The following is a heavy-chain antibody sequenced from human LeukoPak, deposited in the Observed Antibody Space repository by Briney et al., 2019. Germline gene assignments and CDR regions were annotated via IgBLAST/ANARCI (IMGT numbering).Heavy chain of an antibody. V-gene: IGHV3-48*02. CDR1: GFTFSNYP. J-gene: IGHJ4*02. Sequence: GGSLRLSCAASGFTFSNYPMNWVRQAPGKGLEWVSNIRATAEGANFAYYADSVKGRVTISRDDAKNTLYLHMNSLRDDDTAVYYCATDQQYAFDYWGQGILVTVSS. CDR2: IRATAEGANFA. CDR3: ATDQQYAFDY. D-gene: IGHD1/OR15-1a*01.